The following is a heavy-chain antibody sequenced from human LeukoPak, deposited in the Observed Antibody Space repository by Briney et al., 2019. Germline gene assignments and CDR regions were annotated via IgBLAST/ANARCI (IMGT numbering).Heavy chain of an antibody. J-gene: IGHJ6*02. V-gene: IGHV3-9*01. CDR2: ISWNSGSI. CDR3: AKGSSSAYYYYGMDV. Sequence: GGSLRLSCAASGFTFDDYALHWGWQGPGKGLERVSVISWNSGSIGYADSVKGRFTISRDYAKNSLYLRMNSLRAEDTALYYCAKGSSSAYYYYGMDVWGQGTTVTVSS. D-gene: IGHD6-6*01. CDR1: GFTFDDYA.